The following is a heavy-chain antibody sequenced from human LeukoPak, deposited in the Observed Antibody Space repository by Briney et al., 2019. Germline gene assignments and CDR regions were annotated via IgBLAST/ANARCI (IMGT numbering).Heavy chain of an antibody. CDR1: GGSISSGGYS. V-gene: IGHV4-31*03. CDR3: ARDSPRLGSDY. Sequence: SQTLSLTCTVSGGSISSGGYSWSWIRQHPGKGLEWIGYIYYSGSTYYNPSLKSRVTISVDTSKNQFSLKLSSVTAADTAVYYCARDSPRLGSDYWGQGTLVTVSS. CDR2: IYYSGST. J-gene: IGHJ4*02. D-gene: IGHD3-16*01.